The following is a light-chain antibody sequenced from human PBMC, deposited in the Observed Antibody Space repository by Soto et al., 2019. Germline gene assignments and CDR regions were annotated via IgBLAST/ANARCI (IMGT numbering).Light chain of an antibody. J-gene: IGLJ2*01. V-gene: IGLV2-23*01. CDR1: SNDVGGYNL. CDR2: EGS. CDR3: CSYAGITTLI. Sequence: QSALTQPASVSGSPGQSITISCTGTSNDVGGYNLVSWYQHHPDKAPKLIIYEGSKRPSWVSNRFSGSKSGNTASLTISGLRAEDEADYYCCSYAGITTLIFGGGTKLTVL.